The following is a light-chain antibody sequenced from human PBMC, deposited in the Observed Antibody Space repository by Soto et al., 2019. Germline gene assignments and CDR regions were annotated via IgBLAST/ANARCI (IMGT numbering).Light chain of an antibody. CDR1: QSISTS. J-gene: IGKJ1*01. CDR3: QQFSSYVT. CDR2: KAS. Sequence: DIQLTQSPSALSASVGDRVTITCRASQSISTSLAWYQHKPGKAPNLLISKASSIQSGVPSRFSGSGSGTEFALTISGRQPEDVAPYYCQQFSSYVTFGQGTQVEIK. V-gene: IGKV1-5*01.